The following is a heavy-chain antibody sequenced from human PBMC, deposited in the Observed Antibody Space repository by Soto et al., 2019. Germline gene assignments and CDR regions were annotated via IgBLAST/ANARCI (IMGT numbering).Heavy chain of an antibody. Sequence: SETLSLTCTVSGGAISGSSYYWGWIRQPPGKGLEWIGSIYYSGRTYYKPSLKSRVTISVDTSKNQISLKVSSVTAADMAVYYCARYGALGGYCTNGVCYVPDNWFDPWGQGTLVTVSS. CDR2: IYYSGRT. CDR1: GGAISGSSYY. J-gene: IGHJ5*02. V-gene: IGHV4-39*01. D-gene: IGHD2-8*01. CDR3: ARYGALGGYCTNGVCYVPDNWFDP.